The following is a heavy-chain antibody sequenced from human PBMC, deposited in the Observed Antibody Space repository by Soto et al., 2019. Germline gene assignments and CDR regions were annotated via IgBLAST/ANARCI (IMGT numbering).Heavy chain of an antibody. D-gene: IGHD3-16*01. CDR3: ARGHNLGGSTFDI. CDR1: GGSIFSHY. CDR2: IYYSGST. V-gene: IGHV4-59*11. Sequence: PSETLSFTCTVSGGSIFSHYWGWIRQPPGKGLEYIGYIYYSGSTNYNPSLKSRVTISVDMSREQFSLKLTSVTAADTAVYYCARGHNLGGSTFDIWGQGTSVTVSS. J-gene: IGHJ3*02.